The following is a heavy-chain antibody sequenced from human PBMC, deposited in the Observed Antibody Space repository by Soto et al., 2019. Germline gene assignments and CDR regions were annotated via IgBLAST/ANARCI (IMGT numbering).Heavy chain of an antibody. J-gene: IGHJ4*02. D-gene: IGHD3-22*01. V-gene: IGHV3-30-3*01. CDR3: ARGGHDSSGYYHPYYFDY. Sequence: GXSLRLACAASGFTFSYYATHWFRQAPVNGLQWVAVISYDGSNKYYADSVKGRFTISRDNSKNTLYLQMNSLRAEDTAVYYCARGGHDSSGYYHPYYFDYWGQGTLVTVSS. CDR1: GFTFSYYA. CDR2: ISYDGSNK.